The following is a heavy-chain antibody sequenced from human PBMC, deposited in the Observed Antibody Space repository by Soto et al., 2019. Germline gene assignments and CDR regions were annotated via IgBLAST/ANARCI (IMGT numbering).Heavy chain of an antibody. V-gene: IGHV1-69*01. CDR2: IIPIFGTA. D-gene: IGHD3-3*01. CDR1: GGTFSSYA. J-gene: IGHJ5*02. CDR3: ARGTTIFGVVMDDGTKNWFDP. Sequence: QVQLVQSGAEVKKPGSSVKVSCKASGGTFSSYAISWVRQAPGQGLEWMGGIIPIFGTANYAQKFQGRVTITADESTSTAYMELSSLRSEDTAVYYCARGTTIFGVVMDDGTKNWFDPWGQGTLVTVSS.